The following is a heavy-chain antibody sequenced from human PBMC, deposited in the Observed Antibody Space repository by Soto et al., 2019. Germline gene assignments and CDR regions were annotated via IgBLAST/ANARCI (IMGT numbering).Heavy chain of an antibody. V-gene: IGHV4-4*02. CDR2: IYYSGST. D-gene: IGHD3-10*01. Sequence: SETLSLTCGFSVGSISSINWWSWVRQTPGKGLEWIGEIYYSGSTNYNPSLTSRVTMSIDKSKNQFFLNLTSVTAADTAVYYCARSSGVSDKYWFEALGQGTLVIVSS. CDR3: ARSSGVSDKYWFEA. J-gene: IGHJ5*02. CDR1: VGSISSINW.